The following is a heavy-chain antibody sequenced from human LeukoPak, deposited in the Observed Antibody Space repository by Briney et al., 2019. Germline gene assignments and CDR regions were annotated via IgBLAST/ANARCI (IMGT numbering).Heavy chain of an antibody. V-gene: IGHV3-53*01. CDR3: ASPSIAARIVIDY. D-gene: IGHD6-6*01. J-gene: IGHJ4*02. CDR2: IYSGGST. CDR1: GFTVSSNY. Sequence: GGSLRLSCVASGFTVSSNYMSWVPQAPGKGLEWVSVIYSGGSTYYADSVKGRFTISRDNSKNTLYLQMNSLRAEDTAVYYCASPSIAARIVIDYWGQGTLVTVSS.